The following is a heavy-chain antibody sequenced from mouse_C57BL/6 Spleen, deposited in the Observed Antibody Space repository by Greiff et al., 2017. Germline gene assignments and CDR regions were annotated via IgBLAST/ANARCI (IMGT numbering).Heavy chain of an antibody. CDR1: GYAFSSSW. Sequence: VKLMESGPELVKPGASVKISCKASGYAFSSSWMNWVKQRPGKGLEWIGRLYPGDGDTNYNGKFKGKATLTADKSSSTAYMQLSSLTSEDSAVYFCARSPYYYGRGDFDYWGQGTTLTVSS. CDR3: ARSPYYYGRGDFDY. D-gene: IGHD1-1*01. J-gene: IGHJ2*01. V-gene: IGHV1-82*01. CDR2: LYPGDGDT.